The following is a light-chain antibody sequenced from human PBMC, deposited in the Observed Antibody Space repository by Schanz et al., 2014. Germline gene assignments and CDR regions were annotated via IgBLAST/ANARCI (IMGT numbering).Light chain of an antibody. CDR3: CSYAGSSTWV. J-gene: IGLJ3*02. CDR2: DVS. V-gene: IGLV2-8*01. Sequence: QSALTQPPSASGSPGQSVTISCTGTSSDIGGYNSVSWYQQHPGKAPKLMIYDVSKRPSGVPDRFSGSKSGNTASLTISGLQAEDEADYYCCSYAGSSTWVFGGGTKLTVL. CDR1: SSDIGGYNS.